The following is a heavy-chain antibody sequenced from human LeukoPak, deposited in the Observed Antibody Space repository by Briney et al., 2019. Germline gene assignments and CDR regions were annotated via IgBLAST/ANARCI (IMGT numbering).Heavy chain of an antibody. CDR1: GGSFSGYY. CDR2: INHSGST. J-gene: IGHJ6*03. CDR3: ARASLSSWRYMDV. D-gene: IGHD6-13*01. Sequence: PSETLSLTCAVYGGSFSGYYWSWIRQPLGKGLEWIGEINHSGSTNYNPSLKSRVTISVDTSKNQFSLKLSSVTAADTAVYYCARASLSSWRYMDVWGKGTTVTVSS. V-gene: IGHV4-34*01.